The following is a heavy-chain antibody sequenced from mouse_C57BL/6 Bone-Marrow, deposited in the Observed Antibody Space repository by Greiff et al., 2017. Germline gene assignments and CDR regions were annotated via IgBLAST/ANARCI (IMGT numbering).Heavy chain of an antibody. V-gene: IGHV3-6*01. Sequence: EVQLVESGPGLVKPSQSLSLTCSVTGYSITSGYYWNWIRQFPGNKLEWMGYIRYDGSNNYNPSLKNRISITRDTSKNQFFLKLNSVTAEDSATYYCATVYYGCGAGFAYWGQGTLVTVSA. CDR1: GYSITSGYY. CDR3: ATVYYGCGAGFAY. D-gene: IGHD2-2*01. J-gene: IGHJ3*01. CDR2: IRYDGSN.